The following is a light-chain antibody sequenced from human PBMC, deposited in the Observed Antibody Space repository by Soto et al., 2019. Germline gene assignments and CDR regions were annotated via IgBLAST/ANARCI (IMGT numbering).Light chain of an antibody. CDR2: EVS. CDR1: SSDVGGYNY. V-gene: IGLV2-8*01. CDR3: SSYAGSNNFGV. J-gene: IGLJ1*01. Sequence: QSVLTQPPSASGSPGQSVTISCTGTSSDVGGYNYVSWYQQHPGKAPKLMIYEVSKRPSGVPDRLSGSKSGNTASLTVSGLQAEDEDDYYCSSYAGSNNFGVFGTGTKLTVL.